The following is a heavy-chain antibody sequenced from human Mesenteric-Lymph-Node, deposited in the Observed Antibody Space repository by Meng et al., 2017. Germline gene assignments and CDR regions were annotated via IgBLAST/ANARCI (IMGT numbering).Heavy chain of an antibody. CDR2: INNDGSST. D-gene: IGHD3-10*01. CDR3: ARDKGSGSYFAFDI. V-gene: IGHV3-74*01. J-gene: IGHJ3*02. Sequence: GESLKISCAASGFTFSSYWMHWVRQVPGKGLVWVSRINNDGSSTSYADSVKGRFTISRDNAKNTLYLQMNSLRAEDTAVHYCARDKGSGSYFAFDIWGQGTMVTVSS. CDR1: GFTFSSYW.